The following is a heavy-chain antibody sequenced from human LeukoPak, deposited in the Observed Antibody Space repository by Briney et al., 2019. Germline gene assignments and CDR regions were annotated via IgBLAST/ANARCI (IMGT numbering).Heavy chain of an antibody. CDR2: ISSDGSNI. CDR1: GFTFSRYW. D-gene: IGHD3-16*01. J-gene: IGHJ4*02. Sequence: GGSLRLSCAASGFTFSRYWMHWVRQDPEEGLVWVSRISSDGSNIIYADSVKGRFTISRDNAKNTLYLEMNSLRVEDTAVYYCARDWGGYGPTSHDYWGQGTLVTVSS. CDR3: ARDWGGYGPTSHDY. V-gene: IGHV3-74*01.